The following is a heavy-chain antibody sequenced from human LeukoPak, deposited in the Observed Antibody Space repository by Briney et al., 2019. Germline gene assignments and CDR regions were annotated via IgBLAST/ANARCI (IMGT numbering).Heavy chain of an antibody. CDR1: GFIVNTNY. CDR3: ARVEYCNVGNCYFRPGAY. D-gene: IGHD2-15*01. J-gene: IGHJ4*02. CDR2: IYADGNT. V-gene: IGHV3-53*01. Sequence: GGSLRLSCAASGFIVNTNYMTWVRQAPGRGLEWVSFIYADGNTYYADSVKGRFTISRDISKNAVYLQMNSLRAEDTAVYYCARVEYCNVGNCYFRPGAYWGQGTLVTVSS.